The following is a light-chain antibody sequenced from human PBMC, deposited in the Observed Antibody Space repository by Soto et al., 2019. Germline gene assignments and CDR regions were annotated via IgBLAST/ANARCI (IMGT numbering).Light chain of an antibody. CDR3: ISYTRSSTLV. J-gene: IGLJ2*01. CDR2: EVS. V-gene: IGLV2-14*01. Sequence: QSALTQPASVSGSPGQSITISCTGTSSDVGGYNYVSWYQQHPGKAPKLMIYEVSNRPSRASNRFSGSKSGNTASLTISGLQAEDEADYYCISYTRSSTLVFGGGTKLTVL. CDR1: SSDVGGYNY.